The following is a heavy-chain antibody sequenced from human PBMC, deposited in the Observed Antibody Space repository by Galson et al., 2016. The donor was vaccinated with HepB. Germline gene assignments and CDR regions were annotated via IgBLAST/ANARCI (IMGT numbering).Heavy chain of an antibody. J-gene: IGHJ4*02. CDR2: INSDGSSP. V-gene: IGHV3-74*01. Sequence: SLRLSCAASEFTFRSYWMHWVRQAPGKGLVRVSGINSDGSSPNYADSEKGRFTISRDNAKNTLYLQMKSLRVEDTAVYYCVRRYCSGGSCRFPFDSCGQGTLVTVSS. CDR3: VRRYCSGGSCRFPFDS. CDR1: EFTFRSYW. D-gene: IGHD2-15*01.